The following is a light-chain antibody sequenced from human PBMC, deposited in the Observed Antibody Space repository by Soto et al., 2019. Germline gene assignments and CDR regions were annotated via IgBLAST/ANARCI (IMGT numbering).Light chain of an antibody. J-gene: IGKJ2*01. CDR3: QQYYGPPRT. V-gene: IGKV4-1*01. Sequence: DIVMTQSPDSLAVSLGERATINCKSSQSVLYSSNNKNYLAWYQQKPGQPPKLLIYWASTRESGVPDRFSGSGSGTDFTLTICSLQAEDVAVYYCQQYYGPPRTFGQGTKLEIK. CDR1: QSVLYSSNNKNY. CDR2: WAS.